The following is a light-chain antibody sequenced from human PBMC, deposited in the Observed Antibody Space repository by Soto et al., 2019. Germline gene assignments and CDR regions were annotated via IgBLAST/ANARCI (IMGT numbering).Light chain of an antibody. CDR2: YDS. CDR3: QVWDSSSDRTV. Sequence: SYELTQPPSVSVAPGKTARITCGGNNIGSKSVHWYQQKPGQAPVLVIYYDSDRPSGIPERFSGSNSGNTATLTISRVEAGDEAGYYCQVWDSSSDRTVFGGGTKLTVL. J-gene: IGLJ2*01. CDR1: NIGSKS. V-gene: IGLV3-21*04.